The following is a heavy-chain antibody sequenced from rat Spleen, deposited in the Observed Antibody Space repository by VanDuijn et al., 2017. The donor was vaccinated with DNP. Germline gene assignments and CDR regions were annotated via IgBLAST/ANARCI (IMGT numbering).Heavy chain of an antibody. V-gene: IGHV2-6*01. Sequence: QVQLKESGPGLVQPSRTLSLTCTVSGFSLTSYNVHWVRQPPGKGLEWISAISRAGNIYYNTGLKSRLSISRDTSKSQVFLKRNSLQTEDTAIYFCTRDVPNYLDYWGQGIMVTVSS. CDR3: TRDVPNYLDY. CDR1: GFSLTSYN. J-gene: IGHJ2*01. CDR2: ISRAGNI.